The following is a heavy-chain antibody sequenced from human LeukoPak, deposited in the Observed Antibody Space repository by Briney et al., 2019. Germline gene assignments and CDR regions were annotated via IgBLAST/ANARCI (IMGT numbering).Heavy chain of an antibody. Sequence: ASVKVSCKASGGTFSSYAISWVRQAPGQGLEWMGGIIPIFGAANYAQKFQGRVTITTDESTSTAYMELSSLRSEDTAVYYCARAGYCRSTSCYPGGDYYCYMDVWGKGTTVTVSS. J-gene: IGHJ6*03. CDR3: ARAGYCRSTSCYPGGDYYCYMDV. D-gene: IGHD2-2*01. CDR1: GGTFSSYA. CDR2: IIPIFGAA. V-gene: IGHV1-69*05.